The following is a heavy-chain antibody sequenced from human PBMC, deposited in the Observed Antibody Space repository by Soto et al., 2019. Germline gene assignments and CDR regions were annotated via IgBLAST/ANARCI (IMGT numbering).Heavy chain of an antibody. CDR1: GYSITNGYY. CDR3: ARVKLAGRGSFHD. CDR2: IYHSGDT. Sequence: SETLSLTCAVSGYSITNGYYWGWIRQPPGKGLEWIGSIYHSGDTYYNPSLKSRVTLSIDTSKNQFSLKLRSVTAADTAMYYCARVKLAGRGSFHDWGQGTLVTVSS. D-gene: IGHD3-3*02. J-gene: IGHJ4*02. V-gene: IGHV4-38-2*01.